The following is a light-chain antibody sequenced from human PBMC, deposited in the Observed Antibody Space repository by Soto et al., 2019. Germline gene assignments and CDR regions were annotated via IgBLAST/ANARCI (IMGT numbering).Light chain of an antibody. CDR2: SAS. Sequence: EIVMTQSPATLSLSPGERATLSCRASQSISTELAWYQQKPGQPPRLLIYSASTRATGVPARFTGSGSGSEFTLTISGLQSEDFVVYYCQQGHNWPLTFGQGTRLEI. CDR1: QSISTE. J-gene: IGKJ2*01. CDR3: QQGHNWPLT. V-gene: IGKV3-15*01.